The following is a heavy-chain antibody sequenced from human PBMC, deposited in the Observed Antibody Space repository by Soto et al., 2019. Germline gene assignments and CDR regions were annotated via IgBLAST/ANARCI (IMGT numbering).Heavy chain of an antibody. Sequence: SETLSLTCTVSGGSISSYYWSWIRQPPGKGLEWIGYIYYSGSTNYNPSLKSRVTISVDTSKNQFSLKLSSVTAADTAVYYCARGYFDWLLYGSGFWFDPWGQGTLVTVSS. V-gene: IGHV4-59*01. CDR3: ARGYFDWLLYGSGFWFDP. D-gene: IGHD3-9*01. J-gene: IGHJ5*02. CDR2: IYYSGST. CDR1: GGSISSYY.